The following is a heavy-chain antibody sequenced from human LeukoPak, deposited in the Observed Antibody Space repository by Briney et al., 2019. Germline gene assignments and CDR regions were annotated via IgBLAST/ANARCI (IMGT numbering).Heavy chain of an antibody. CDR1: GGSISSYY. V-gene: IGHV4-59*08. CDR2: IYYSGST. J-gene: IGHJ4*02. Sequence: SETLSLTCTVSGGSISSYYWSWIRQPPGKGLEWIGYIYYSGSTNYNPSLKSRVTISVDTSKNQFSLKLSSVTAADTAVYYCARLPVVAAPLFDYWGQGTLVTVSS. D-gene: IGHD3-22*01. CDR3: ARLPVVAAPLFDY.